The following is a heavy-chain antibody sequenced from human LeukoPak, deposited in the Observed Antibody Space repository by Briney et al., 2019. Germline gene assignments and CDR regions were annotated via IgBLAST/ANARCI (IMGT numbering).Heavy chain of an antibody. Sequence: PGGSLRLSCAASGFIFSTYVMHWVREAPGKGLEGVAVISSDGSSKYYADSVRGRFTISRDNSKNTLFVQINSLRAEDTAVYYCASAKKIWSTLGYWGQGTLVTVSS. J-gene: IGHJ4*02. CDR1: GFIFSTYV. V-gene: IGHV3-30-3*01. CDR3: ASAKKIWSTLGY. D-gene: IGHD1-26*01. CDR2: ISSDGSSK.